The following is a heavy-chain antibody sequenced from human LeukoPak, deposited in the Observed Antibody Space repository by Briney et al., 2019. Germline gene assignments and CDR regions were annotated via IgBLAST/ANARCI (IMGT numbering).Heavy chain of an antibody. CDR2: INTDGSRT. CDR1: GFTFSRYW. J-gene: IGHJ4*02. CDR3: ASDFTGYDDY. V-gene: IGHV3-74*01. Sequence: GGSLRLSCAASGFTFSRYWMHWVRQAPGRGLAWVSRINTDGSRTDYADSVKGRFTISRDNARNTLYLQMNSLGAEDTAVYYCASDFTGYDDYWGQGTLVTVSS. D-gene: IGHD3-9*01.